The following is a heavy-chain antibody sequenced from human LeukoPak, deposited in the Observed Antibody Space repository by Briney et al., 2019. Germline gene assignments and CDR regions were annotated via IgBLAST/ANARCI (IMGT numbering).Heavy chain of an antibody. J-gene: IGHJ4*02. Sequence: SQTLSLTCTVSGGSISSGGYYWSWIRQPPGKGLEWIGYIYHSGSTYYNPSLKSRVTISVDRSKNQFSLKLSSVTAADTAVYYCASGHVLPGFGDLPHPIEFWGQGALVTVSS. CDR2: IYHSGST. V-gene: IGHV4-30-2*01. CDR3: ASGHVLPGFGDLPHPIEF. CDR1: GGSISSGGYY. D-gene: IGHD3-10*01.